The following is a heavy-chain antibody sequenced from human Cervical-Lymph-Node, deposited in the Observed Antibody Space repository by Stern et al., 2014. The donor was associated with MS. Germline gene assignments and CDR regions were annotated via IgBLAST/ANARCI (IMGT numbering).Heavy chain of an antibody. CDR1: GFTFSIYA. D-gene: IGHD1-20*01. J-gene: IGHJ4*02. V-gene: IGHV3-30*04. Sequence: VQLVESGGGVVHPGRSLRLSCAASGFTFSIYAIHWVRQAPGKGLEWVAVISDDGSKKFYGDSVRGRFTVSRDNSKNTLFLQMDSLRPEDTAVFYCARGDNWRRLNYWGQGTLVTVSS. CDR2: ISDDGSKK. CDR3: ARGDNWRRLNY.